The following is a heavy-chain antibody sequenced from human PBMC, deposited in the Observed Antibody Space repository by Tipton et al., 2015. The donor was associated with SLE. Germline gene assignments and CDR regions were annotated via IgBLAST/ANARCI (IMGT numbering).Heavy chain of an antibody. Sequence: LRLSCTVSAGSITSSSYYWAWIRQPPGKGLEWIGTIYHSGSTYYNPSLKSRVTISVDTSKNQFSLRLTSVTAADTAIYYCAGLTGGPYYFDYWGQGALVTVSS. V-gene: IGHV4-39*01. CDR1: AGSITSSSYY. CDR3: AGLTGGPYYFDY. CDR2: IYHSGST. D-gene: IGHD7-27*01. J-gene: IGHJ4*02.